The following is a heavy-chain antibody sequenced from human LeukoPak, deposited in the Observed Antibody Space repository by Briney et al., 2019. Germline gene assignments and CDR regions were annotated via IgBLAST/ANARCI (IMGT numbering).Heavy chain of an antibody. Sequence: PSETLSLTCTVSGGSISSSFYYWGWIRQPPGKGLEWIGSIYYSGSAHYNPSLKSRVTISVDTSKNQFSLKLSSVTAADTAVYYCARHIGARGTTGTDGPFDYWGQGTLVTVSS. V-gene: IGHV4-39*01. J-gene: IGHJ4*02. CDR1: GGSISSSFYY. D-gene: IGHD1-1*01. CDR2: IYYSGSA. CDR3: ARHIGARGTTGTDGPFDY.